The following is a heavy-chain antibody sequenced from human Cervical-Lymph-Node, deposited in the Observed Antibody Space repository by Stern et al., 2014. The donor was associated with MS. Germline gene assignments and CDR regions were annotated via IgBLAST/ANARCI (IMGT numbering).Heavy chain of an antibody. CDR1: GGTSNSYT. V-gene: IGHV1-69*18. CDR2: IIPIFGAT. J-gene: IGHJ4*02. D-gene: IGHD6-6*01. Sequence: QMQLVQSGAEVKRPGSSVTVSCKTSGGTSNSYTIRRVRKAPGQGLEWLGKIIPIFGATDYAQKFQDRLTITADESAATVYMELSSLTSDDTAVYYCARGPAARPDYWAQGTLVTVSS. CDR3: ARGPAARPDY.